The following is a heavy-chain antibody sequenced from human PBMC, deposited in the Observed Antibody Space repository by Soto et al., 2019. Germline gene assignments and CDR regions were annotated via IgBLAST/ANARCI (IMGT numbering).Heavy chain of an antibody. J-gene: IGHJ5*02. CDR3: ARSSHKESWFDP. V-gene: IGHV4-4*07. CDR1: GGSVSNFY. Sequence: SETLSLTCPVSGGSVSNFYWNWIRQPAGKRLEWIGRIYTSGSTNYNPSLRSRVTMSIDTSRNQFSLKLNSVTAADTAVYYCARSSHKESWFDPWGQGTLVTVSS. D-gene: IGHD6-13*01. CDR2: IYTSGST.